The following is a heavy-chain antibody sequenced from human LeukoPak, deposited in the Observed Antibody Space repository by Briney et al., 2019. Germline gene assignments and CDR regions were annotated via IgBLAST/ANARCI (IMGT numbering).Heavy chain of an antibody. V-gene: IGHV4-38-2*02. Sequence: SETLSLTCAASGYSISSGYQRACIRPSPGKGLEGIGSNNNSGSAHYNSSLKSRVTISVATSKKQITLNMYSVTSANTAVYYRARDPRWLTPDCTSTSCYENYFDPGGQGTLVTVSS. J-gene: IGHJ5*02. CDR2: NNNSGSA. D-gene: IGHD2-2*01. CDR1: GYSISSGYQ. CDR3: ARDPRWLTPDCTSTSCYENYFDP.